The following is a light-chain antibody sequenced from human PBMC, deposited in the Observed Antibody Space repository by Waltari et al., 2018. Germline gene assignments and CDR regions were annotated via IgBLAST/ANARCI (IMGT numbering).Light chain of an antibody. V-gene: IGKV3-20*01. CDR1: QSVNTNY. Sequence: ESVLTQSPGTLSSSPGERATLSCRASQSVNTNYLAWYQQRPGQAPRLLIYGASNRATGTPDRFRGSGSGTDFTLTIRRLEPEDFAVYYCLQYGSSPWTFGQGTKVEIK. J-gene: IGKJ1*01. CDR2: GAS. CDR3: LQYGSSPWT.